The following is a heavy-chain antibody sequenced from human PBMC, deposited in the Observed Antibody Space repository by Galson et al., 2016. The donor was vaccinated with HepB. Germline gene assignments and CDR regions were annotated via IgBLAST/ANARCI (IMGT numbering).Heavy chain of an antibody. CDR1: GGSISSYY. Sequence: ETLSLTCTVSGGSISSYYWSWIRQPAGKGLERIGRIYTSGSTNYNPSLKSRVTMSVDTSKNQFSLRLSSVTAADTAVYYCARGEAHYYYYGMDVWGKGTTVTASS. CDR3: ARGEAHYYYYGMDV. D-gene: IGHD1-26*01. CDR2: IYTSGST. J-gene: IGHJ6*04. V-gene: IGHV4-4*07.